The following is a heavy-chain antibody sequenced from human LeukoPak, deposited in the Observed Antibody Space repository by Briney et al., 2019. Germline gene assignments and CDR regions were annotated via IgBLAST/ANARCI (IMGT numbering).Heavy chain of an antibody. D-gene: IGHD3-22*01. CDR1: RYTFSRYA. CDR3: AIGALVSSPTFDY. Sequence: GGSQRLSCTASRYTFSRYAMSWLRHATGKGLEWVSAISGSGSSTYYADSVKGRFTISRDNSKNTLYLQMNSLRAENTAVYYCAIGALVSSPTFDYWGQGTLVTVSS. V-gene: IGHV3-23*01. CDR2: ISGSGSST. J-gene: IGHJ4*02.